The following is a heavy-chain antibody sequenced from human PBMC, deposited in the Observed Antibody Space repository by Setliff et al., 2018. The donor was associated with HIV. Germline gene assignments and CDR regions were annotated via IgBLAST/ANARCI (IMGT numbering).Heavy chain of an antibody. J-gene: IGHJ6*02. D-gene: IGHD3-3*01. CDR1: GGSISSYS. CDR2: IYYSGST. V-gene: IGHV4-59*01. Sequence: SETLSLTCTVSGGSISSYSWSWIRQPPGKGLEWIGYIYYSGSTNYNPSLKSRVTISVDTSKNQFSLKLSSVIAADTAVYYCARIFGDQGYYYGMDVWGQGTTVTVS. CDR3: ARIFGDQGYYYGMDV.